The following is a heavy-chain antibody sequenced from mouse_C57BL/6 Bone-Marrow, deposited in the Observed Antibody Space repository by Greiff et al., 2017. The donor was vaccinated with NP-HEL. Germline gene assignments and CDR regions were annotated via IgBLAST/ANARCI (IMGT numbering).Heavy chain of an antibody. J-gene: IGHJ2*01. V-gene: IGHV5-12*01. CDR2: ISNGGGST. CDR1: GFTFSDYY. D-gene: IGHD2-2*01. CDR3: ARLYYGYGIDY. Sequence: EVMLVESGGGLVQPGGSLKLSCAASGFTFSDYYLYWVRQTPEKKLEWVAYISNGGGSTYYPDTVKGRFTIYRDNAKNTLYLQMSRLKSEDTAMYYCARLYYGYGIDYWGQGTTLTVSS.